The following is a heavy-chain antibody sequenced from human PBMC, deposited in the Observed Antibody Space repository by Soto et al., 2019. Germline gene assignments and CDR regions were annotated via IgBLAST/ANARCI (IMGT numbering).Heavy chain of an antibody. Sequence: GGSLRLSCGASGFTFSNAWLSWVRQAPGKGLELVGRIKIKTDGGTTDYASPVKGRFTISRDDSKNTLFLKMNSVKTEDTAVYYCTTDDPINKNWGQGTLVTVSS. CDR3: TTDDPINKN. CDR1: GFTFSNAW. V-gene: IGHV3-15*01. CDR2: IKIKTDGGTT. J-gene: IGHJ4*02.